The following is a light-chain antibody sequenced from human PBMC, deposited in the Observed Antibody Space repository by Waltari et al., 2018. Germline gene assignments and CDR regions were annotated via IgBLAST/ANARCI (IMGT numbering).Light chain of an antibody. CDR2: AAS. V-gene: IGKV1-9*01. J-gene: IGKJ4*01. CDR3: QQLDSYPLT. Sequence: DIQLTQSPSFLSASVGDRVTITCRASQGISSYLAWFQQKPWKAPNLLIYAASTLQSGVPSRFSGSGSGTDFTLTISSLQPEDFATYYCQQLDSYPLTFGGGTKVEIK. CDR1: QGISSY.